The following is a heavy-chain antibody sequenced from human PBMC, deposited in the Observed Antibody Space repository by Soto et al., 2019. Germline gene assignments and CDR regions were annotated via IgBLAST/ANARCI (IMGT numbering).Heavy chain of an antibody. V-gene: IGHV1-18*01. CDR1: GYTFTSYG. Sequence: QVQLVQSGAEVKKPGASVKVSCKASGYTFTSYGISWVRQAPGQGLEWMGWISAYNGNTNYAQKLQGRVTMTTDTSARTADMELRSPRSDDTAVYCCARVIAAAVDFDYWGQGTLVSVSS. J-gene: IGHJ4*02. CDR2: ISAYNGNT. D-gene: IGHD6-13*01. CDR3: ARVIAAAVDFDY.